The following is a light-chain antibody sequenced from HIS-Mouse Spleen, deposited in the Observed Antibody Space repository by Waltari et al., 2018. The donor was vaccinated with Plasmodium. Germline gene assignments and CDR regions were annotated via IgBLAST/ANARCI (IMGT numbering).Light chain of an antibody. CDR1: SSDVGRYNL. CDR3: CSYAGSSTFV. V-gene: IGLV2-23*03. CDR2: EGS. J-gene: IGLJ3*02. Sequence: QSALTQPASVSGSPGQSITISCTGTSSDVGRYNLVSWYQQHPGKAPKLMIYEGSKRPSGVSNRVSGSKSVITASLTIAGLQAEDEADYYCCSYAGSSTFVFGGGTKLTVL.